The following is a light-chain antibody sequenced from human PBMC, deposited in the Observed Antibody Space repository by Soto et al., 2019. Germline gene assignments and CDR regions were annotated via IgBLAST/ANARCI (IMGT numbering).Light chain of an antibody. Sequence: SVLPPPASVTVVPGESNTISFTCTRSDGGGYNYVSWYQHHPGKAPKLLIYDVSNRPSGISNRFSGSKSDNTASLTISGLQPEGEADYYCSSYTTSNTRQIVFGTGTKVTVL. CDR1: RSDGGGYNY. CDR2: DVS. V-gene: IGLV2-14*03. CDR3: SSYTTSNTRQIV. J-gene: IGLJ1*01.